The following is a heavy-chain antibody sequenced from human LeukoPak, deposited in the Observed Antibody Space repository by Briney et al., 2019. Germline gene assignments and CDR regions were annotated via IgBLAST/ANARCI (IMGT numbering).Heavy chain of an antibody. CDR3: AKDGTADYYDYAFDI. CDR1: GFTVDDYA. D-gene: IGHD3-22*01. Sequence: GRSLRLSCAASGFTVDDYAMHWVRQGPGKGLEWVSGISWNSGSIGYADSVKGRFTISRDNAKNSLYLQMNSLRAEDTALYYCAKDGTADYYDYAFDIWGQGTMVTVSS. J-gene: IGHJ3*02. V-gene: IGHV3-9*01. CDR2: ISWNSGSI.